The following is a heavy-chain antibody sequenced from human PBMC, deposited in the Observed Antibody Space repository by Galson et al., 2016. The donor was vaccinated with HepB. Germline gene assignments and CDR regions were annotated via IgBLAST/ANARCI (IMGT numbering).Heavy chain of an antibody. J-gene: IGHJ4*02. V-gene: IGHV3-7*04. CDR3: ARGHLWSGNVCDH. D-gene: IGHD3-3*01. Sequence: SLRLSCAVSGFTFSSHWMSWVRQVPGKGLEWVAYIKQDGSEKYYVDSVKGRFTVSRDNAKNSLYLQMNSLRAEDTAVYYCARGHLWSGNVCDHWGQGTLVTVSS. CDR1: GFTFSSHW. CDR2: IKQDGSEK.